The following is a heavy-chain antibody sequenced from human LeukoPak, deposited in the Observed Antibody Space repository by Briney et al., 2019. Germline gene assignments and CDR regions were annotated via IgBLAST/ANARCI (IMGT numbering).Heavy chain of an antibody. V-gene: IGHV3-66*01. CDR2: IYTTGGK. Sequence: GGSLRLSCAASESTVSSNYMSWVRQAPGKGLEWVSIIYTTGGKYYADSVKGRFTISRDNPKHTLYLQMNSLRAEDTAVYYCARGSDGWFAFDYWGQGILVTVSS. D-gene: IGHD6-19*01. CDR1: ESTVSSNY. CDR3: ARGSDGWFAFDY. J-gene: IGHJ4*02.